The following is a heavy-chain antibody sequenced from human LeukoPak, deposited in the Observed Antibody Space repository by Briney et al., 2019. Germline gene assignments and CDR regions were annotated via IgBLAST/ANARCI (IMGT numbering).Heavy chain of an antibody. J-gene: IGHJ5*02. V-gene: IGHV4-34*01. CDR2: INHSGST. Sequence: SETLSLTCAVYGGSFSGYYWSWIRQPPGKGLEWIGEINHSGSTNYNPSLKSRVAISVDTSKNQFSLKLSSVTAADTAVYYCPRRAAAAGRGPNWFGPWGQGTLVTVSS. CDR1: GGSFSGYY. CDR3: PRRAAAAGRGPNWFGP. D-gene: IGHD6-13*01.